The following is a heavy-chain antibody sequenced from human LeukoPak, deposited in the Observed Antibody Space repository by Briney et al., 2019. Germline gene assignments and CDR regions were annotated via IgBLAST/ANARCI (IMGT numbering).Heavy chain of an antibody. CDR1: GGSISGYY. CDR3: ARDPRAQYSSSWGVFDL. V-gene: IGHV4-59*01. Sequence: SETLSLTCSVSGGSISGYYWSWIRHPPGKGLEWIGYIFYSGSTNYNPSLKSRLTISVDTSENQFSLKLTSVTAADTAVYYCARDPRAQYSSSWGVFDLWGQGTLVTVSS. J-gene: IGHJ4*02. D-gene: IGHD6-13*01. CDR2: IFYSGST.